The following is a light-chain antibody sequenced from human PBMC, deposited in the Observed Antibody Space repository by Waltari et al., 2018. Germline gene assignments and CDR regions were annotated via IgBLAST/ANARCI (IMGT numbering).Light chain of an antibody. CDR1: QSVLYSSNNKNY. CDR2: WAS. V-gene: IGKV4-1*01. Sequence: DIVMTQSPDSLAVSLGERATINCKSSQSVLYSSNNKNYLAWYQQKPGQPPKLLIYWASTRESVVPDRFSGSGSGTDFTLTISSLQAEDVAVYYCQQYYSRAYTFGQGTKLEIK. CDR3: QQYYSRAYT. J-gene: IGKJ2*01.